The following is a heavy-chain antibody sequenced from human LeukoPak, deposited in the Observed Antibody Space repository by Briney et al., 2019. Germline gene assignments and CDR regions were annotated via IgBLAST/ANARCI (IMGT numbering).Heavy chain of an antibody. CDR3: ARGEVLRYFDWFPPSSYYFDY. Sequence: GESLKISCKGSGYSFTSYWIGWVRQMPGKGLEWMGIIYPGDSDTRYSPSFQGQVTISADKSISTAYLQWSSLKASDTAMYYCARGEVLRYFDWFPPSSYYFDYWGQGTLVTVSS. D-gene: IGHD3-9*01. CDR2: IYPGDSDT. J-gene: IGHJ4*02. V-gene: IGHV5-51*01. CDR1: GYSFTSYW.